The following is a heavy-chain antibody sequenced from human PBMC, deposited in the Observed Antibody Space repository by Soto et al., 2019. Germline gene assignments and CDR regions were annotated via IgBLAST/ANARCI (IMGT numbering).Heavy chain of an antibody. CDR2: INHSGST. D-gene: IGHD2-2*02. Sequence: PSETLSLTCAVYGGSFSGYYWSWIRQPPGKGLEWIGEINHSGSTNYNPSLKSRVTISVDTSKNQFSLKLSSVTAADTAVYYCASAGYCSSTSCYKGSWFDPWGQGTLVTVSS. CDR3: ASAGYCSSTSCYKGSWFDP. CDR1: GGSFSGYY. V-gene: IGHV4-34*01. J-gene: IGHJ5*02.